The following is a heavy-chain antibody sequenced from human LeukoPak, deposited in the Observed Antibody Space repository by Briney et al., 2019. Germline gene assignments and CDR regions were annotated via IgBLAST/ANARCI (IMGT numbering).Heavy chain of an antibody. CDR1: GGSISSGGYY. D-gene: IGHD3-22*01. CDR2: IYYSGST. CDR3: AAAAAGFNYYDSSGYPEGFDY. Sequence: SETLSLTCTVSGGSISSGGYYWSWIRQHPGKGLEWIGYIYYSGSTYYNPSLKSRVTISVDTSKNQFSLKPSSVTAADTAVYYCAAAAAGFNYYDSSGYPEGFDYWGQGTLVTVSS. V-gene: IGHV4-31*03. J-gene: IGHJ4*02.